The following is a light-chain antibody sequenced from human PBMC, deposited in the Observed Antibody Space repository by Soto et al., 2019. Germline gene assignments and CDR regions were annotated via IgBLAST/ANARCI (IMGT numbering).Light chain of an antibody. CDR1: HSVSSN. CDR2: GAS. V-gene: IGKV3-15*01. J-gene: IGKJ1*01. Sequence: EIVMTQSPATLSVSPGERATLSCRASHSVSSNLAWYRQKPGQAPSLLIYGASTRATDIPARFSGSGSGTEFTLTISSLQSEDFAVFYCQLYDNWPPTFGQGTKVEIK. CDR3: QLYDNWPPT.